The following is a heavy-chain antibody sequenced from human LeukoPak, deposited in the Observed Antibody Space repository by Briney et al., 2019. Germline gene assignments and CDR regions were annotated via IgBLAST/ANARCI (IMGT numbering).Heavy chain of an antibody. CDR1: GFTFSSYA. CDR3: AKARSHSSGCNY. V-gene: IGHV3-23*01. Sequence: GGPLRLSCAASGFTFSSYAMSWVRQAPGKGLEWVSAISGSGGSTYYADSVKGRFTISRDNSKNTLYLQMNSLRAEDTAVYYCAKARSHSSGCNYWGQGTLVTVSS. D-gene: IGHD6-19*01. J-gene: IGHJ4*02. CDR2: ISGSGGST.